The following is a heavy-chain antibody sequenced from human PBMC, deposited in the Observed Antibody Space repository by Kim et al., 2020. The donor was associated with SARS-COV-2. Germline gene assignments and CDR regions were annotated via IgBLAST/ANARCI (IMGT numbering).Heavy chain of an antibody. J-gene: IGHJ4*02. CDR2: IYTSGST. CDR3: AREERYFYWLSLVTIDY. Sequence: SETLSLTCTVSGGSISSYYWSWVRQPAGKGLEWIGRIYTSGSTNSNPSLKSRVTMSVDTSKNQFSLKLSSVTAADTAVYYCAREERYFYWLSLVTIDYWGQGTLVTVSS. CDR1: GGSISSYY. D-gene: IGHD3-9*01. V-gene: IGHV4-4*07.